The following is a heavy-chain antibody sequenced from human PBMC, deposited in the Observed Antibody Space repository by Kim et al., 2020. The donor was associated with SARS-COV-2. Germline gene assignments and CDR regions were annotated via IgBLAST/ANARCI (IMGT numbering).Heavy chain of an antibody. CDR3: AKDGTYYDILTGYYDYYYYGMDV. V-gene: IGHV3-30*18. CDR1: GFTFSSYG. Sequence: WGSLRLSCAASGFTFSSYGMHWVRQAPGKGLEWVAVISYDGSNKYYADSVKGRFTISRDNSKNTLYLQMNSLRAEDTAVYYCAKDGTYYDILTGYYDYYYYGMDVWGQGTTVTVSS. CDR2: ISYDGSNK. J-gene: IGHJ6*02. D-gene: IGHD3-9*01.